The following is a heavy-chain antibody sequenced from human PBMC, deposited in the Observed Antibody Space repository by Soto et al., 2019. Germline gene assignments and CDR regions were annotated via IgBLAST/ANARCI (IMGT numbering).Heavy chain of an antibody. Sequence: GGSLRLSCVASGFNFKAYAMGWVRQAPGKRLEWVSSITATDGNTYYADSVRGRFTISRDNSRNSLFLQMNGLRPEDSALYYCAKDEGTSSTVFDYWGQGTLVTVSS. CDR2: ITATDGNT. CDR3: AKDEGTSSTVFDY. D-gene: IGHD6-6*01. V-gene: IGHV3-23*01. J-gene: IGHJ4*02. CDR1: GFNFKAYA.